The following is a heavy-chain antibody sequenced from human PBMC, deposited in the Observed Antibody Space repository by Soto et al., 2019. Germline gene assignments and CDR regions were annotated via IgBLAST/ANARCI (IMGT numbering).Heavy chain of an antibody. D-gene: IGHD3-22*01. V-gene: IGHV3-23*01. Sequence: GGFLRLSCAASVFTFSSYAMSWVRQAPGKGLVWVSALSGSGGITYYADSVKGRFTISRDNSKNTLYLQMNSLRAEDTAVYYCAKASTASVVITGFDYWGQGALVTVSS. CDR2: LSGSGGIT. CDR3: AKASTASVVITGFDY. J-gene: IGHJ4*02. CDR1: VFTFSSYA.